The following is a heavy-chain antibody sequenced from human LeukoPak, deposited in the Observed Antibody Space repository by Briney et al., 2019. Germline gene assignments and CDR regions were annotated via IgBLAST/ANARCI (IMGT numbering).Heavy chain of an antibody. D-gene: IGHD3-22*01. J-gene: IGHJ4*02. V-gene: IGHV3-23*01. CDR3: AKVAPIDYYDSSGYYPFDY. CDR2: ISGSGGST. Sequence: PGGSLRLSCAASGFTFSSYAMSWVRQAPGKGLELVSAISGSGGSTYYADSVKGRFTISRDSSKNTLYLQMNSLRAEDTAVYYCAKVAPIDYYDSSGYYPFDYWGQGTLVTVSS. CDR1: GFTFSSYA.